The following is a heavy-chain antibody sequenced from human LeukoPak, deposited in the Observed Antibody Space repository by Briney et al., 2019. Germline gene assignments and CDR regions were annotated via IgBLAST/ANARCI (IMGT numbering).Heavy chain of an antibody. J-gene: IGHJ4*02. Sequence: SETLSLTCTVSGGSISSSSYYWGWIRQPPGKGLEGIGRIYYSGSTDYNPSLKSRVTIYVDTSKNQFSLKLSSVTAADTAVYYCARLGYCTNGVCFFFDYWGQGTLVTVSS. CDR2: IYYSGST. V-gene: IGHV4-39*01. CDR3: ARLGYCTNGVCFFFDY. CDR1: GGSISSSSYY. D-gene: IGHD2-8*01.